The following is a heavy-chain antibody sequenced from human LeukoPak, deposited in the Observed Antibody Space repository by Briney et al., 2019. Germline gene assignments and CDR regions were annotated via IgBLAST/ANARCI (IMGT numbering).Heavy chain of an antibody. Sequence: GGSLRLSCAASGFTFSSYGMSWVRQAPGKGLEWVSAISGSGGSTYYADSVKGRFTISRDNSKNTLYLQMNSLRAEDTAVYYCAKTLQWLVGGYYFDYWGQGTLVTVSS. J-gene: IGHJ4*02. CDR3: AKTLQWLVGGYYFDY. CDR1: GFTFSSYG. CDR2: ISGSGGST. D-gene: IGHD6-19*01. V-gene: IGHV3-23*01.